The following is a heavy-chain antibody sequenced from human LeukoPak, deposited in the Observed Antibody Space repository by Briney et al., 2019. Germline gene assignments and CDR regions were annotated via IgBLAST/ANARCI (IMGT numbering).Heavy chain of an antibody. CDR1: GYTFTGHY. J-gene: IGHJ6*03. CDR2: INPNSGDT. V-gene: IGHV1-2*02. Sequence: ASVKVSCKASGYTFTGHYMHWVRQAPGQGLEWMGWINPNSGDTNSAQKFQGRVTMTRDTSISTAYMELSRLRSDDTAVYYCARAQFLDYFYYYMDVWGKGTTVTVSS. D-gene: IGHD3-3*01. CDR3: ARAQFLDYFYYYMDV.